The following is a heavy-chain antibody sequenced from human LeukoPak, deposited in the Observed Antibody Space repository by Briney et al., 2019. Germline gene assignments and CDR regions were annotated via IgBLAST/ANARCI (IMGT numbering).Heavy chain of an antibody. Sequence: SETLSLTCTVSDGSVSSVGYYWGWIRQPPGKGLEWIGSIYYSGTTYYNPSLKSRVSISVDTSKNQFSLKLSSVTAADTAVYYCARDFRGSVDAFDIWGQGTMVAVSS. J-gene: IGHJ3*02. CDR3: ARDFRGSVDAFDI. CDR2: IYYSGTT. V-gene: IGHV4-39*07. CDR1: DGSVSSVGYY.